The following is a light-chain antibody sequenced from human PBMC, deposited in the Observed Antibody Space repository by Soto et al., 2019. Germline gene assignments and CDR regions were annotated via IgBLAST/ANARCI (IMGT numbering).Light chain of an antibody. Sequence: EIVLTHSPGTLSLSPWERATLSYRASQSVSSSYLAWYQQKPGQAPRLLIYGAFNRATGIPARFSGSGSGTDFTLTISSLEPEDSAVYYCQHRMNWPLTLGQGTRLEIK. CDR2: GAF. CDR3: QHRMNWPLT. J-gene: IGKJ5*01. CDR1: QSVSSSY. V-gene: IGKV3D-20*02.